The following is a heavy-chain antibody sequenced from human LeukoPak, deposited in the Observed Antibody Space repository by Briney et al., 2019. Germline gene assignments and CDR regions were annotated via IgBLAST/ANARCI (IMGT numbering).Heavy chain of an antibody. D-gene: IGHD3-10*01. CDR3: ARGGVTYDYGS. V-gene: IGHV4-38-2*01. J-gene: IGHJ5*02. CDR2: IYHNGNT. CDR1: GYSISSGYY. Sequence: SETLSLTCAVSGYSISSGYYWGWIRQPPGKRLEWIGNIYHNGNTYYNPSLKSRVTISVDTSKNQFSLKLSSVTAADTAVYYCARGGVTYDYGSWGQGTLVTVSS.